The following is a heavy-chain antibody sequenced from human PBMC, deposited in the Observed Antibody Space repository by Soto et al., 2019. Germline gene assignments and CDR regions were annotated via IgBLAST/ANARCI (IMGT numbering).Heavy chain of an antibody. CDR3: VRDGTKTLRDWFDP. J-gene: IGHJ5*02. D-gene: IGHD1-1*01. Sequence: KPSETLSLTCTVSGASISSFYWSWIRKSAGKGLEWVGSIYATGITDYNPSLKSRVRMSVATSKKQFSLKLRSGTAADTALYYCVRDGTKTLRDWFDPWGQGISVTVPQ. V-gene: IGHV4-4*07. CDR1: GASISSFY. CDR2: IYATGIT.